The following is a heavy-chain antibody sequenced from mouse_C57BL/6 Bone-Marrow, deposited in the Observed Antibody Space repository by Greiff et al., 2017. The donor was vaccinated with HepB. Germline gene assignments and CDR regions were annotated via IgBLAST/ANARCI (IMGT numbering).Heavy chain of an antibody. J-gene: IGHJ3*01. V-gene: IGHV5-4*01. Sequence: DVKLVESGGGLVKPGGSLKLSCAASGFTFSSYAMSWVRQTPEKRLEWVATISDGGSYTYYPDNVKGRFTISRDNAKNNLYLQMSHLKSEDTAMYYCAREGFFFAWFAYCGQGTLVTVSA. CDR3: AREGFFFAWFAY. CDR1: GFTFSSYA. CDR2: ISDGGSYT.